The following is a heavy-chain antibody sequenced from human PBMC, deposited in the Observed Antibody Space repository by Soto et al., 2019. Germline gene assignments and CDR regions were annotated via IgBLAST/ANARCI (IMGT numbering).Heavy chain of an antibody. V-gene: IGHV4-31*03. D-gene: IGHD2-15*01. CDR3: ARGRLGYCSGGSCYPPYYYYGMDV. J-gene: IGHJ6*02. Sequence: SETLSLTCTVSGGSISSDGYYWSWIRQHPGKGLEWIGYIYYSGSTYYNPSLKSRVTISVDTSKNQFSLKLSSVTAADPAVYYCARGRLGYCSGGSCYPPYYYYGMDVWGQGTTVTVSS. CDR1: GGSISSDGYY. CDR2: IYYSGST.